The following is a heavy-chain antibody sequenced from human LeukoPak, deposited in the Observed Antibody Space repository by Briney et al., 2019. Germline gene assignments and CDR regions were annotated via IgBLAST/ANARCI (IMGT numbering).Heavy chain of an antibody. CDR2: ISSSSSYT. J-gene: IGHJ4*02. D-gene: IGHD1-1*01. Sequence: GSLRLSCTASGFTFSNFWMGWVRQAPGKGLEWVSYISSSSSYTNYADSVRGRFTISRDNAKNSLYLQMNSLRAEDTAVYYCARGYRPTDYWGQGTLVTVSS. CDR3: ARGYRPTDY. V-gene: IGHV3-11*06. CDR1: GFTFSNFW.